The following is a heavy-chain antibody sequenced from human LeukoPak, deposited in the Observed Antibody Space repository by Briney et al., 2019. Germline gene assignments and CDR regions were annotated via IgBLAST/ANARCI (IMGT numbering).Heavy chain of an antibody. D-gene: IGHD6-13*01. Sequence: GGSLRLSCTASGFTFGDYAMSWFRQAPERGLEWVGVIRSKAYGGTTEYAASVKGRFTISRDDSKSIAYLEVNSLKTEDTAMYYCTRSGYSRNWSHYFDYWGQGTLVTVSS. CDR2: IRSKAYGGTT. CDR3: TRSGYSRNWSHYFDY. CDR1: GFTFGDYA. J-gene: IGHJ4*02. V-gene: IGHV3-49*03.